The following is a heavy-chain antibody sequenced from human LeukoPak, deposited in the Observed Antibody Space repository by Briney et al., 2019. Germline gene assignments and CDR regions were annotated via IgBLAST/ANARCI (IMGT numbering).Heavy chain of an antibody. V-gene: IGHV4-34*01. CDR3: ARVVLYCSSTSCPALDH. J-gene: IGHJ4*02. CDR2: INHSGST. CDR1: GGSFSGYY. D-gene: IGHD2-2*01. Sequence: SETLSLTCAVYGGSFSGYYWSWIRQPPGKGLEWIGEINHSGSTNYNPSLKSRVTISVDTSKNQFSLKLSSVTAADTAVYYCARVVLYCSSTSCPALDHWGQGTLVTVSS.